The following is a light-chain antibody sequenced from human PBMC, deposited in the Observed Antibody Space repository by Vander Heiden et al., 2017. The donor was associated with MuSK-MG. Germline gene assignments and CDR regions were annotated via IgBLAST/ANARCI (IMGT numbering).Light chain of an antibody. V-gene: IGKV1-39*01. J-gene: IGKJ2*01. CDR1: QSIDTF. Sequence: DIQMTQSPSSLSASIGDRVTITCRANQSIDTFLNWYQQIPGTAPKLVICAASSSDSGVPSRFNGCGSLSDFTLTIISLQPADFATYYCQHRDFAPYAFGQGTKVESK. CDR2: AAS. CDR3: QHRDFAPYA.